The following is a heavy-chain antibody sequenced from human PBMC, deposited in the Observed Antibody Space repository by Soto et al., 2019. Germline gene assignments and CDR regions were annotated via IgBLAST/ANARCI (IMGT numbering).Heavy chain of an antibody. V-gene: IGHV3-23*01. CDR3: AKDERWFGELIYYYYMDV. CDR1: GFTFSSYA. CDR2: ISGSGGST. D-gene: IGHD3-10*01. J-gene: IGHJ6*03. Sequence: GGSLRLSCAASGFTFSSYAMSWVRQAPGKGLEWVSAISGSGGSTYYADSVKGRFTISRDNSKNTLYLQMNSLRAEDTAVYYCAKDERWFGELIYYYYMDVWGKGTTVTVSS.